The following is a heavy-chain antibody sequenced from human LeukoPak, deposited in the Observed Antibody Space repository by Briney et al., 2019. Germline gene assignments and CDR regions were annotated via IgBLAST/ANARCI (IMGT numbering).Heavy chain of an antibody. J-gene: IGHJ4*02. CDR3: AKYGHYNFDY. CDR2: IHYTGNT. CDR1: GVSITSSY. D-gene: IGHD4-11*01. V-gene: IGHV4-59*01. Sequence: SETLSLTCTVSGVSITSSYWSWIRQPPGKGLEWIGYIHYTGNTNHNPSLKNRVTISVDTSKNQFSLKLSSVTAADTAIYYCAKYGHYNFDYWGQGTLVTVSS.